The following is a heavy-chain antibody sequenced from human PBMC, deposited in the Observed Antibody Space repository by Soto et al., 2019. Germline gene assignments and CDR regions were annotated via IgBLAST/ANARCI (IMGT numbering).Heavy chain of an antibody. J-gene: IGHJ5*02. Sequence: QVQLQESGPGLVKPSETLSLTCSVSGGSIRSYYWIWIRQPPGKGLEWIGYIHYTGSTNYNPSLRSRVTQSVDTSKNQFSLKVSSVTAADTAVYYCARDAFPQVMVRGTDWFDPWGQGTRVTVSS. CDR3: ARDAFPQVMVRGTDWFDP. CDR2: IHYTGST. CDR1: GGSIRSYY. V-gene: IGHV4-59*01. D-gene: IGHD3-10*01.